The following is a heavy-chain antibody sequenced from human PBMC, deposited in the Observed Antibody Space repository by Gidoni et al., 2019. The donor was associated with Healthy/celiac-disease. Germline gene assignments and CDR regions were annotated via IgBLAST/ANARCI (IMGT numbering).Heavy chain of an antibody. CDR3: ARSPRSNWNDRYAFDI. J-gene: IGHJ3*02. Sequence: EVQLVEFGGGLVQPGGSLRLSCAASGFTFTSYWMSWFRQAPGKGLEVVANIKQDGSEKYYVDSVKGRFTISRDNAKNSLYLQMNSLRAEDTAVYYCARSPRSNWNDRYAFDIWGQGTMVTVSS. D-gene: IGHD1-20*01. CDR1: GFTFTSYW. V-gene: IGHV3-7*01. CDR2: IKQDGSEK.